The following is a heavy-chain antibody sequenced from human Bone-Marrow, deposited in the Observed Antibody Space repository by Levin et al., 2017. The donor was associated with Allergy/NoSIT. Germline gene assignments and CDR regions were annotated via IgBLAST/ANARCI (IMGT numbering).Heavy chain of an antibody. CDR1: GFTFSTFS. CDR2: ISRTASYI. V-gene: IGHV3-21*01. Sequence: GGSLRLSCAASGFTFSTFSMHWVRQAPGKGLEWVSSISRTASYIDYADSVKGRFTISRDTANNSLYLQMNSLRAEDSGVYYCARVRWEPVGIDYWGQGTLVTVSS. J-gene: IGHJ4*02. CDR3: ARVRWEPVGIDY. D-gene: IGHD1-26*01.